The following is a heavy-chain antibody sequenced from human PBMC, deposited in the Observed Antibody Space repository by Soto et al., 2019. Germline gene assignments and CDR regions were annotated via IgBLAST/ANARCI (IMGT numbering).Heavy chain of an antibody. J-gene: IGHJ3*02. D-gene: IGHD6-19*01. CDR3: ARLPRAVEYAFDI. CDR2: IYPDDSDT. Sequence: GESLKISCKASGYTFAVYWIGWVRQMPGKGLEWMGNIYPDDSDTSNNPSFDGRVTVSADKSTNTAYLQWSSLKASDTAMYYCARLPRAVEYAFDIWGQGTMVTVS. V-gene: IGHV5-51*01. CDR1: GYTFAVYW.